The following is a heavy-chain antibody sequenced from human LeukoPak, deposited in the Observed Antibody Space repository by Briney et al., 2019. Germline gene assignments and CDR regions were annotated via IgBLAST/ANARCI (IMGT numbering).Heavy chain of an antibody. V-gene: IGHV4-38-2*02. CDR1: YYSIARGYY. CDR2: IYRDGTT. J-gene: IGHJ6*03. CDR3: ARDLVTTTWVGYYYYMDV. D-gene: IGHD4-17*01. Sequence: ASETLSLTCNVSYYSIARGYYWGWIRQPPGKGLEWIGSIYRDGTTTYNPSLKSRVTMSVDTSKNQFSLKLSSVTAADTAVYYCARDLVTTTWVGYYYYMDVWGKGTTVTISS.